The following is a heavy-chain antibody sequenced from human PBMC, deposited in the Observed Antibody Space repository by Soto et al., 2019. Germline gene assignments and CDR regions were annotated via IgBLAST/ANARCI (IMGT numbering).Heavy chain of an antibody. V-gene: IGHV3-30-3*01. J-gene: IGHJ4*02. CDR2: ISYDGSNK. CDR3: ASGGQDYYDSSGYPDY. D-gene: IGHD3-22*01. Sequence: GGSLRLSCAASGFTFSSYAMHWVRQAPGKGLEWVAVISYDGSNKYYADSVKGRFTISRDNSKNTLYLQMNSLRAEDTAVYYCASGGQDYYDSSGYPDYWGQGTLVTVYS. CDR1: GFTFSSYA.